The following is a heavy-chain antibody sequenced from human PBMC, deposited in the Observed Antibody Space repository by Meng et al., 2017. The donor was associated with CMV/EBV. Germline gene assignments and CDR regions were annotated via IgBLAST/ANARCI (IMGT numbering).Heavy chain of an antibody. CDR1: GYTFTGYY. D-gene: IGHD6-19*01. V-gene: IGHV1-2*02. J-gene: IGHJ3*02. CDR2: INPKSGGT. CDR3: ARSTGYSSGWSGGDAFDI. Sequence: ASVKVSCKASGYTFTGYYMHWVRQAPGQGLEWIGWINPKSGGTNYAQKFQGRVTMTRDTSISTAYMELSRLRSDDTAVYYCARSTGYSSGWSGGDAFDIWGQGTMVTVSS.